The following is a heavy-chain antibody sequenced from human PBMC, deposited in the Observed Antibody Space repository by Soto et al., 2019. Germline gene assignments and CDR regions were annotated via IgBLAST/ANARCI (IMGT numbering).Heavy chain of an antibody. CDR3: ARETNIGYCSGVSCSWFDT. CDR1: GYTFTSYG. D-gene: IGHD2-15*01. J-gene: IGHJ5*01. V-gene: IGHV1-18*04. Sequence: GASVKVSCKASGYTFTSYGISWVRQAPGQGLEWMGWISAYNGNTNYAQKLQGRVTMTTDTSTSTAYMELRSLRPDDTAVYYCARETNIGYCSGVSCSWFDTWVHGPLVTVSA. CDR2: ISAYNGNT.